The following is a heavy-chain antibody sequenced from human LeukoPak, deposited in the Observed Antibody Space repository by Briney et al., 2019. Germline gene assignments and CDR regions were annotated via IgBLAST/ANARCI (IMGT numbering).Heavy chain of an antibody. Sequence: PSETLSLTCTVSGGSISSSSYYWGWIRQPPGKGLEWIGSIYYSGSTYYNPSLKSRVTISVDTSKNQFSLKLSSVTAADTAVYYCARHNDQQHVGVPYYYYYYMDVWGKGTTVTVSS. CDR1: GGSISSSSYY. CDR3: ARHNDQQHVGVPYYYYYYMDV. J-gene: IGHJ6*03. V-gene: IGHV4-39*01. CDR2: IYYSGST. D-gene: IGHD6-6*01.